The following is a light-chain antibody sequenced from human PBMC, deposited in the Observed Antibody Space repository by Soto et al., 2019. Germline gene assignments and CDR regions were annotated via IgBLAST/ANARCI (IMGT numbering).Light chain of an antibody. CDR2: GAS. Sequence: ETVLTQSPGTLSLSPGERVTLSCRASQSVSSRCFAWYQQKPGQSPRLLIYGASTRATGIPDRFSGSGSGTVFTLTISRLEPEDFAVYYCQHYGTTPWTFGQGTKVGIK. CDR1: QSVSSRC. V-gene: IGKV3-20*01. CDR3: QHYGTTPWT. J-gene: IGKJ1*01.